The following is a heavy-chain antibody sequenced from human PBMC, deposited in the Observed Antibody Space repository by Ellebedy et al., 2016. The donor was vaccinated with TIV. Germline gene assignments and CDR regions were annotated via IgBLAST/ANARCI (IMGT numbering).Heavy chain of an antibody. D-gene: IGHD1-14*01. CDR1: GGSISDYY. CDR2: IYSSGST. Sequence: SETLSLTCSVSGGSISDYYLTWIRQPPGKGLECIGYIYSSGSTNSNPSLRGRVTLTLDASKNQFSLKLSSVTAADTAIYYCLTGPIPYYFHYWGQGTLVTVSS. CDR3: LTGPIPYYFHY. V-gene: IGHV4-4*08. J-gene: IGHJ4*02.